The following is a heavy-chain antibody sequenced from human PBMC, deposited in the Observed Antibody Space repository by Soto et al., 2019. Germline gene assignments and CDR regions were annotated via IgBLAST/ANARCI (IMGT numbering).Heavy chain of an antibody. V-gene: IGHV4-4*02. Sequence: SETLSLTCAVSGGSISSSNWWSWVRQPPGKGLEWIGEIYHSGSTNYNPSLKSRVTISVDKSKNQFSLKLSSVTAADTAVYYCASSGPYVLFGAVPRFFDYWGQGTLGTVSS. CDR3: ASSGPYVLFGAVPRFFDY. CDR2: IYHSGST. CDR1: GGSISSSNW. D-gene: IGHD3-3*01. J-gene: IGHJ4*02.